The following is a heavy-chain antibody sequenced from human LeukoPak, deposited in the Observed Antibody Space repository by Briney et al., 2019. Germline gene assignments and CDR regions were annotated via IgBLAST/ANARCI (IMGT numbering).Heavy chain of an antibody. Sequence: SETLSLTCTVSGGSISSYYWSWIRQPPGKGLEWIGYIYYSGSTNYNPSLKSRVTISVDTSKNQFSLKLSSVTAADTAVYYCARDGEMGTIENYFDYWGQGTLVTVSS. CDR2: IYYSGST. CDR1: GGSISSYY. J-gene: IGHJ4*02. V-gene: IGHV4-59*12. D-gene: IGHD5-24*01. CDR3: ARDGEMGTIENYFDY.